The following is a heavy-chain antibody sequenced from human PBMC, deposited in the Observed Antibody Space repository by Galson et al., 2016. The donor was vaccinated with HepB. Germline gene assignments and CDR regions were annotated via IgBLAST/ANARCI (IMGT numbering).Heavy chain of an antibody. D-gene: IGHD6-19*01. CDR2: ISAFNGNT. V-gene: IGHV1-18*01. Sequence: SVKVSCKASGYTFTSYGISWVRQAPGQGLEWMGWISAFNGNTHYAQNLQGRVTMTTDTATSTAYMELRSLRSDDTAVYYCAKESSSGYYSFPDYWGQGTLVTVSS. CDR1: GYTFTSYG. CDR3: AKESSSGYYSFPDY. J-gene: IGHJ4*02.